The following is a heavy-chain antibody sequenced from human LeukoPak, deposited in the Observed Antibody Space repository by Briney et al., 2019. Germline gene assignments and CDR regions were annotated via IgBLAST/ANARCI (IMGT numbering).Heavy chain of an antibody. CDR1: GFTFSTYA. CDR2: ISGSGGST. V-gene: IGHV3-23*01. Sequence: GGSLRLSCAASGFTFSTYAMSWVRQAPGKVLEWVSTISGSGGSTYYADSVKGRFTISRDNYKNTLYLQMNSLRAEDTAVYYCAKVAGFWDYGSGFDYWGQGTLVTVSS. J-gene: IGHJ4*02. D-gene: IGHD3-10*01. CDR3: AKVAGFWDYGSGFDY.